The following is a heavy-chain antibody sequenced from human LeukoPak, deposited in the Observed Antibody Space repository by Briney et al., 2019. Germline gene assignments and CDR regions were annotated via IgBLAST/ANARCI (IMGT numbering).Heavy chain of an antibody. CDR2: IIPIFGTA. D-gene: IGHD3-22*01. CDR1: GGTFSSYA. J-gene: IGHJ1*01. CDR3: ASTYYYDSSGAPMGGYFQH. Sequence: GTSVKVSCKASGGTFSSYAISWVRQAPGQGLEWMGGIIPIFGTANYAQKFQGRVTITTDESTSTAYMELSSLRSEDTAVYYCASTYYYDSSGAPMGGYFQHWGKGTLVTVSS. V-gene: IGHV1-69*05.